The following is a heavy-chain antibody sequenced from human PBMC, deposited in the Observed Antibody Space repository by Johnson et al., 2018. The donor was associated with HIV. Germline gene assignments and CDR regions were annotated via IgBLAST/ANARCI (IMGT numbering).Heavy chain of an antibody. J-gene: IGHJ3*02. V-gene: IGHV3-64*01. CDR3: ATGGSIGYFDI. D-gene: IGHD5-12*01. Sequence: VQLVESGGGLVQPGGSLRLSCAASGFTFSSYAMHWVRQAPGKGLEYVSAISSNGDSTYYANSVKGRFTISRNNSKNTLYLQMGRLRTEDMGVYYCATGGSIGYFDIWGRGTMVTVSS. CDR2: ISSNGDST. CDR1: GFTFSSYA.